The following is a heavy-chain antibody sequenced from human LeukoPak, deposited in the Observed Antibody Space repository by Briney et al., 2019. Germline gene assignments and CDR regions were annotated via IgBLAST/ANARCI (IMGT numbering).Heavy chain of an antibody. CDR2: VYYSGST. J-gene: IGHJ4*02. CDR3: ARERCSAGTCYLDY. CDR1: GGSISSHC. V-gene: IGHV4-59*11. D-gene: IGHD2-15*01. Sequence: SETLSLTCTVSGGSISSHCLSWIRQPPGKGLEWIGYVYYSGSTNYNPSLKSRVTISVDTSKNQFSLKLSSVTAADTAVYYCARERCSAGTCYLDYWGQGTLVTVSS.